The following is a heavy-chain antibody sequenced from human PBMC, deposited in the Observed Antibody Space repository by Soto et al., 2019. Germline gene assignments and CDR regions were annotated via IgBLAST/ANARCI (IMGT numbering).Heavy chain of an antibody. CDR3: ARHGYGGYMVRGVISNMDV. CDR1: GGSISSYY. CDR2: IYYSGST. Sequence: SETLSLTCTVSGGSISSYYWSWIRQPPGKGLEWIGYIYYSGSTNYNPSLKSRVTISVDTSKNQFSLKLSSVTAADTAVYYCARHGYGGYMVRGVISNMDVWGKGTTVTVSS. D-gene: IGHD3-10*01. J-gene: IGHJ6*03. V-gene: IGHV4-59*08.